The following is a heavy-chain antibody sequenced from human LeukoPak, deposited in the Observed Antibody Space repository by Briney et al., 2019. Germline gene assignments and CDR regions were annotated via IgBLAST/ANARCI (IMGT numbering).Heavy chain of an antibody. D-gene: IGHD3-10*01. Sequence: SSETLSLPCTVSGGSFTSYYWSWIRQPPGKGLEWLGYIYYSGSTNYNPSLKSRVTISVDTSKNQFSLKLSSVTAADTAVYYCARGGVNYKIAGPWGQGALVTVSS. CDR3: ARGGVNYKIAGP. V-gene: IGHV4-59*01. CDR1: GGSFTSYY. J-gene: IGHJ5*02. CDR2: IYYSGST.